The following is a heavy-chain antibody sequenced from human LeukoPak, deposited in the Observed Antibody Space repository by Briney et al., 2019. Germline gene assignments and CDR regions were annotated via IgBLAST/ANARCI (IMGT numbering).Heavy chain of an antibody. D-gene: IGHD5-12*01. CDR1: GFILSNYG. J-gene: IGHJ4*02. Sequence: GGSLGLSCAASGFILSNYGMHWVRQAPGKGLEWVAVIWFDGSNKYYADSVKGRFTISRDNSKNTLYLQMNSLRAEDTAVYYCARDSNSGYDEWGQGTLVTVSS. CDR2: IWFDGSNK. CDR3: ARDSNSGYDE. V-gene: IGHV3-33*01.